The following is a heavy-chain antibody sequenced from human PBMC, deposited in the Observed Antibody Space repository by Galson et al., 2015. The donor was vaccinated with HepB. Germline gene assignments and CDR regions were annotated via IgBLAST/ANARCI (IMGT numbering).Heavy chain of an antibody. CDR2: IYNVGST. D-gene: IGHD4-17*01. J-gene: IGHJ4*02. Sequence: SLRLSCAASGFTVSSNYMSWVRQAPGKGLEWVSVIYNVGSTYYADSVKGRFTISRDNSKNTLYLQMNSLRAEDTAVYYCARGATYDYGDYLDYWGQGTLVTVSS. V-gene: IGHV3-53*01. CDR1: GFTVSSNY. CDR3: ARGATYDYGDYLDY.